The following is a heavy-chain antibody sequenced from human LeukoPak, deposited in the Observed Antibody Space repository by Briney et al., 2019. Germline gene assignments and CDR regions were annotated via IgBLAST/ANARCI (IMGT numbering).Heavy chain of an antibody. Sequence: GGSLRLSCAASGFTLNDYYMSWVRQAPGKGLEWVSVIYSGGSTYYADSVKGRFTISRDNSKNTLYLQMSSLRAEDTAVYYCAKDRHSSSPYYMDVWGKGTTVTVSS. CDR3: AKDRHSSSPYYMDV. CDR1: GFTLNDYY. J-gene: IGHJ6*03. CDR2: IYSGGST. V-gene: IGHV3-53*01. D-gene: IGHD6-13*01.